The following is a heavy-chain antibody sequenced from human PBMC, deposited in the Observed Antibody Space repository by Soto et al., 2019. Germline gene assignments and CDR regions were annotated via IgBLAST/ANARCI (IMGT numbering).Heavy chain of an antibody. V-gene: IGHV4-31*01. CDR2: VYYSGST. J-gene: IGHJ6*02. D-gene: IGHD3-10*01. Sequence: QVQLQESGPGLVKPSQTLSLTCTVSVGSISSGGYYWSWIRQHPGKGLEWIGYVYYSGSTYYNPSLKSLVTISVDTSKSQFSLKLRSVTAADTAVYYCARDPVRGELSYYYGMDVWGQGTTFTVSS. CDR3: ARDPVRGELSYYYGMDV. CDR1: VGSISSGGYY.